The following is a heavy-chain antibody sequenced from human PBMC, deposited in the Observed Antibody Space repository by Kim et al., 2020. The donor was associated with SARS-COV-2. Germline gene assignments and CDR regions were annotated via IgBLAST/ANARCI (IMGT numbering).Heavy chain of an antibody. CDR1: GGSISSSSYY. CDR3: AREIESSYYDYVWGSYRPNTFDY. CDR2: IYYSGST. J-gene: IGHJ4*02. V-gene: IGHV4-39*07. Sequence: SETLSLTCTVSGGSISSSSYYWGWIRQPPGKGLEWIGSIYYSGSTYYNPSLKSRVTISVDTSKNQFSLKLSSVTAADTAVYYCAREIESSYYDYVWGSYRPNTFDYWGQGTLVTVSS. D-gene: IGHD3-16*02.